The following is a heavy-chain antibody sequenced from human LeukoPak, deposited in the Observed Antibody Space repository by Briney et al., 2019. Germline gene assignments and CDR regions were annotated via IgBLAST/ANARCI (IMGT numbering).Heavy chain of an antibody. D-gene: IGHD3-22*01. J-gene: IGHJ4*02. CDR3: ARARNDYDTSSFSALDY. Sequence: GGSLRLSCAASGFTFSSYGMHWVRQAPGKGLEWLAVILYDGSNIYYADPVKGRFAISRDNSKNTLYLQINSLRAEDTAVYYCARARNDYDTSSFSALDYWGQGTLVTVRS. CDR2: ILYDGSNI. CDR1: GFTFSSYG. V-gene: IGHV3-33*01.